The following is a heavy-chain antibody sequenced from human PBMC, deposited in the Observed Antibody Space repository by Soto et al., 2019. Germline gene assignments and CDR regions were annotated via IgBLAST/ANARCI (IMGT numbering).Heavy chain of an antibody. CDR1: GGSISSGGYS. CDR3: ARGYNWNYWRYYYGMDV. V-gene: IGHV4-30-2*01. Sequence: SETLSLTCAVSGGSISSGGYSWSWIRQPPGKGLEWIGYIYHSGSTYYNPSLKSRVTISVDRSKNQFSLKLSSVTAADTAVYYCARGYNWNYWRYYYGMDVWGQGTTVTAP. CDR2: IYHSGST. D-gene: IGHD1-7*01. J-gene: IGHJ6*02.